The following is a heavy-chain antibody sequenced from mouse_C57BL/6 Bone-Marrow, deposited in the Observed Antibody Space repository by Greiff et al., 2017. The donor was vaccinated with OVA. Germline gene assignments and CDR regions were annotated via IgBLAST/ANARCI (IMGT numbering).Heavy chain of an antibody. V-gene: IGHV3-6*01. CDR3: ARDDYGSSYDWYFDV. J-gene: IGHJ1*03. CDR1: GYSITSGYY. Sequence: DVQLQESGPGLVKPSQSLSLTCSVTGYSITSGYYWNWIRQFPGNKLEWMGYISYDGSNNYNPSLKNRISITRDTSKNQFFLKLNSVTTEDTATYYCARDDYGSSYDWYFDVWGTGTTVTVSS. D-gene: IGHD1-1*01. CDR2: ISYDGSN.